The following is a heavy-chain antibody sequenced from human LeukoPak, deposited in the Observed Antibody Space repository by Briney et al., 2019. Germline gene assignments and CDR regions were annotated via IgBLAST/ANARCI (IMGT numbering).Heavy chain of an antibody. V-gene: IGHV4-59*08. D-gene: IGHD6-13*01. CDR2: MSYSGST. CDR3: ARRRAEGGSNGHYNWFDP. Sequence: SETLSLTCTVSGDSVTSYYWSWIRQPPGKGLEWIGSMSYSGSTNYNPSLKSRVIMSVDTTKNQFSLRLNSVTAADTAVYYCARRRAEGGSNGHYNWFDPWGQGTLVTVSS. CDR1: GDSVTSYY. J-gene: IGHJ5*02.